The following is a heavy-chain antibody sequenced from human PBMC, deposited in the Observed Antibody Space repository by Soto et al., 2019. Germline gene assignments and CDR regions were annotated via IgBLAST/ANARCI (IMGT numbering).Heavy chain of an antibody. Sequence: GASVKVSCKASGYTFTDYYMHWVRQAPGQGLEWMGWINPNSGGTNYAQKFQGRVTMTRDTSISTAYMELSRLRSDETAVYYCATYSSSWYADRFDYWGQGALVTVSS. V-gene: IGHV1-2*02. D-gene: IGHD6-13*01. CDR1: GYTFTDYY. CDR2: INPNSGGT. J-gene: IGHJ4*02. CDR3: ATYSSSWYADRFDY.